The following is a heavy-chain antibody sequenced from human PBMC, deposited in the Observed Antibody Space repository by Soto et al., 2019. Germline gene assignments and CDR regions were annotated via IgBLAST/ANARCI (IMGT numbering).Heavy chain of an antibody. V-gene: IGHV4-59*01. Sequence: SETLSLTCTVSGGSIGSYYWSWIRQPPGKGLEWIGYIYYSGSTNYNPSLKSRVTISVDTSKNQFSLKLSSVTAADTAVYYCARARGGYDFWSGYYAYRGQGTLVTVSS. CDR2: IYYSGST. CDR3: ARARGGYDFWSGYYAY. D-gene: IGHD3-3*01. J-gene: IGHJ4*02. CDR1: GGSIGSYY.